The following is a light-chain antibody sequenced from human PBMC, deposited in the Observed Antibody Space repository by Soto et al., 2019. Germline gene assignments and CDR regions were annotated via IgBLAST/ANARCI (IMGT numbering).Light chain of an antibody. V-gene: IGLV3-25*03. CDR1: ALQKQY. CDR2: KDS. CDR3: QSADSSGTYVV. J-gene: IGLJ2*01. Sequence: SYELTQPPSVSVSPGQTARITCSGDALQKQYAYWYQQKPGQAPVLVIYKDSERPSGIPERFSGSSSGTTVTLTISGVQAEDEADYYWQSADSSGTYVVFGGGTKLTVL.